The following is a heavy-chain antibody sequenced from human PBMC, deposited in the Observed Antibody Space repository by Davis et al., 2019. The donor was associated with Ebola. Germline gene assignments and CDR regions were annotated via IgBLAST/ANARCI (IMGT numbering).Heavy chain of an antibody. V-gene: IGHV4-34*01. J-gene: IGHJ5*02. Sequence: MPSETLSLTCAVYGGSFSGYYWSWIRQPPGKGLEWIGEINHSGSTNYNPSLKSRVTMSLDTSKNQFSLQLDSVTPEDTAVYYCARDESIAVAGPRGWFDPWGQGILVTVSS. CDR2: INHSGST. CDR3: ARDESIAVAGPRGWFDP. CDR1: GGSFSGYY. D-gene: IGHD6-19*01.